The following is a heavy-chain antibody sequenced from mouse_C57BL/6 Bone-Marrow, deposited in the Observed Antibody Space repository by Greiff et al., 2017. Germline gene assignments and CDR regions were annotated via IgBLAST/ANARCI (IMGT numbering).Heavy chain of an antibody. CDR2: ISSGSSTI. CDR1: GFTFSDYG. Sequence: EVMLVESGGGLVKPGGSLKLSCAASGFTFSDYGMHWVRQAPEKGLEWVAYISSGSSTIYYADTVKGRFTISRDNAKNTLFLQMTSLRSEDSAVYYCARPLQYYGSSHYYAMDYWGQGTSVTVSS. CDR3: ARPLQYYGSSHYYAMDY. D-gene: IGHD1-1*01. V-gene: IGHV5-17*01. J-gene: IGHJ4*01.